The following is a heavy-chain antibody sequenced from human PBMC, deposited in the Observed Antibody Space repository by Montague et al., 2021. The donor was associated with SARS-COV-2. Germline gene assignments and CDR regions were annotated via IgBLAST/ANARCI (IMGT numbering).Heavy chain of an antibody. J-gene: IGHJ5*02. CDR3: ARSMIRGGLNWFDP. D-gene: IGHD3-10*01. Sequence: TLSLTCAVSGASISNGGYTWSWIRRPPGKGLEWIGYIYQSGTTRSNPSLRSRVTMSVDKSKNQFSLQLTTVIAADTAIYFCARSMIRGGLNWFDPWGQGTLVTVSS. CDR2: IYQSGTT. CDR1: GASISNGGYT. V-gene: IGHV4-30-2*01.